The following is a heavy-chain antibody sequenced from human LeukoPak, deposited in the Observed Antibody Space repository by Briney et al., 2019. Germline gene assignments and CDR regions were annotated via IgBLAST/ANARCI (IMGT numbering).Heavy chain of an antibody. V-gene: IGHV4-39*07. D-gene: IGHD4-17*01. CDR1: GGSISSSSYY. Sequence: TSETLSLTCTVSGGSISSSSYYWGWIRQPPGKGLEWIGSIYYSGSTYYNPSLKSRVTISVDTSKNQFSLKLSSVTAADTAVYYCARVMTTPHFYYYYMDVWGKGTTVTVSS. CDR3: ARVMTTPHFYYYYMDV. J-gene: IGHJ6*03. CDR2: IYYSGST.